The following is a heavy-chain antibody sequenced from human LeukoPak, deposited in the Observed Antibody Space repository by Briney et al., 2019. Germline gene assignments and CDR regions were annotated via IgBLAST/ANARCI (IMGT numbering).Heavy chain of an antibody. CDR2: ISGSGGST. CDR3: ATAGQCSSGSCDPPPADY. D-gene: IGHD2-15*01. J-gene: IGHJ4*02. CDR1: GFTFSSYA. Sequence: GGSLRLSCAASGFTFSSYAMSWVRQAPGKGLEWVSAISGSGGSTYYADSVKGRFTISRDNSKNTLYLQMNSLRAEDTAAYYCATAGQCSSGSCDPPPADYWGQGTRVTVSS. V-gene: IGHV3-23*01.